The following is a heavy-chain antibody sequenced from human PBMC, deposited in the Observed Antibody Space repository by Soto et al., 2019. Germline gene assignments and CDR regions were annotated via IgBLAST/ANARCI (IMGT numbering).Heavy chain of an antibody. CDR3: ARQGQPLDYYYYGMEV. J-gene: IGHJ6*02. V-gene: IGHV5-51*01. CDR1: GDSFTIYW. D-gene: IGHD6-13*01. CDR2: IYPCDSDT. Sequence: GESLKISCQVSGDSFTIYWIGWVRQMPGKGLEWMGLIYPCDSDTRYSPSFQGQVTISADKSIITAYLQWSSLKASDTAIYYCARQGQPLDYYYYGMEVGGQGTTVNVS.